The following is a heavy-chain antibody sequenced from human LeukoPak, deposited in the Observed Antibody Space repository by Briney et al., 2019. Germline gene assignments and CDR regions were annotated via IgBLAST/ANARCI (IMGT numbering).Heavy chain of an antibody. V-gene: IGHV3-30*04. D-gene: IGHD4-17*01. CDR2: ISHDGSNK. CDR3: ARAAYDYGDYGYYFDY. Sequence: PGGSLRLSCAASGFTFSSYAMHWVRQAPGKGLEWVAVISHDGSNKYYADSVKGRFTISRDNSKNTLYLQMNSLRAEDTAVYYCARAAYDYGDYGYYFDYWGQGTLVTVSS. J-gene: IGHJ4*02. CDR1: GFTFSSYA.